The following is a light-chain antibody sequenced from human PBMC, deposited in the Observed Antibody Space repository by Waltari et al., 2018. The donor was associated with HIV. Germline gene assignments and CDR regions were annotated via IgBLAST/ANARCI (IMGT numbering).Light chain of an antibody. V-gene: IGLV1-47*01. CDR1: SSNIRTNY. Sequence: QSVLTQPPSASGTPGQSVTISCSGTSSNIRTNYVSWYQQFPGTAPKFRIFRNKKRPSGVPDRFSGSKSGTSASLAISGLRSDDEAEYYCAAWDDTLTVVFGGGTKLTVL. CDR3: AAWDDTLTVV. J-gene: IGLJ2*01. CDR2: RNK.